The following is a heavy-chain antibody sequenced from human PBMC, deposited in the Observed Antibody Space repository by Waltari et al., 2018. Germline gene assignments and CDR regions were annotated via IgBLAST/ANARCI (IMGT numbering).Heavy chain of an antibody. CDR2: IIPIFGTA. CDR1: GGTFSSYA. CDR3: AQTTETTTYYYFYYMDV. D-gene: IGHD4-17*01. Sequence: QVQLVQSGAEVKKPGSSVKVSCRASGGTFSSYAISSVRPAPEQGVEWLGGIIPIFGTANYAQKCQGRVTITADESASTAYMELSSLRAEDTAVYYFAQTTETTTYYYFYYMDVWGKGTTVTVSS. V-gene: IGHV1-69*01. J-gene: IGHJ6*03.